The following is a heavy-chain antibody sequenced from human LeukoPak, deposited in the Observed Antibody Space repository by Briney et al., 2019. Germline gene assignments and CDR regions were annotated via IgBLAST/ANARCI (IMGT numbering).Heavy chain of an antibody. CDR1: GGSITTYY. V-gene: IGHV4-4*07. Sequence: KPSGTLSLTCTVSGGSITTYYWSWIRQPAGKGLEWIGRSYISGSTNYNPSLRSRVTMSVDTSKNQFSLKLRSVTAADTAVYYCAGSEGSGYPGSYPYFFASWGQGTLVTVSS. D-gene: IGHD5-12*01. CDR3: AGSEGSGYPGSYPYFFAS. J-gene: IGHJ4*02. CDR2: SYISGST.